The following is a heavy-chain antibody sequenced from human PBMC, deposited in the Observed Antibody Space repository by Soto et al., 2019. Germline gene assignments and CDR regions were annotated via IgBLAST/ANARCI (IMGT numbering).Heavy chain of an antibody. V-gene: IGHV4-59*01. J-gene: IGHJ4*02. D-gene: IGHD2-8*02. CDR2: IYYSGST. Sequence: PSETLSLTCTVSGGSISSYYWSWIQQPPGKGLEWIGYIYYSGSTNYNPSLKSRVTISVDTSKNQFSLKLSSVTAADTAVYYCARAKPAGDFDYWGQGTLVTVSS. CDR1: GGSISSYY. CDR3: ARAKPAGDFDY.